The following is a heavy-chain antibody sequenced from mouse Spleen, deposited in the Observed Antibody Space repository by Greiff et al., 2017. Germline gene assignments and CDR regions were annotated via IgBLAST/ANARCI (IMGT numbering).Heavy chain of an antibody. CDR1: GYSYD. J-gene: IGHJ3*01. Sequence: VKLMESGPELVKPGASVKLSCKASGYSYDINWVKQRPGQGLEWIGWIYPRDGSTKSNEKFKGKATLTVDTSSNTAYMELHSLTSEDSAVYFCARRSSLLRLPFAYWGQGTLVTVSA. D-gene: IGHD1-2*01. CDR2: IYPRDGST. V-gene: IGHV1-85*01. CDR3: ARRSSLLRLPFAY.